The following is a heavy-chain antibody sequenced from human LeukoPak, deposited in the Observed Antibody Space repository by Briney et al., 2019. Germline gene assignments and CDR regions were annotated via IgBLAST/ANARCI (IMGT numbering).Heavy chain of an antibody. V-gene: IGHV4-4*07. Sequence: PSETLSLTCTVSGGSISSYYWSWIRQRAGKGLEWIGRIYTSGSTNYNPSLKSRVTMSVDTSKNQFSLKLSSVTAADTAVYYCARALYSSSFSRVYYYYMDVWGKGTTVTVYS. CDR1: GGSISSYY. CDR3: ARALYSSSFSRVYYYYMDV. J-gene: IGHJ6*03. D-gene: IGHD6-13*01. CDR2: IYTSGST.